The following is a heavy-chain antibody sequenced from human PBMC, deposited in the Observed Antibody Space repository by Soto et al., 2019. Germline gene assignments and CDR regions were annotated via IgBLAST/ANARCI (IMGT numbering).Heavy chain of an antibody. CDR3: ARTYGDYVRFDY. J-gene: IGHJ4*02. CDR1: GFPFSRYW. CDR2: ISSDGSNI. D-gene: IGHD4-17*01. Sequence: PGGSLRLSCAASGFPFSRYWMHWVRQAPGKGLEWVSYISSDGSNIYYADSVKGRFTISRDNAKSSLYLQMNSLRAEDTAVYYCARTYGDYVRFDYWGQGTLVTVSS. V-gene: IGHV3-48*04.